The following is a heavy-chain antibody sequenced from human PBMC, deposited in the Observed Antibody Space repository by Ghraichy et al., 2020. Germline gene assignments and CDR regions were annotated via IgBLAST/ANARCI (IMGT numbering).Heavy chain of an antibody. CDR1: GFTFSDYY. CDR2: ISSSGNTM. V-gene: IGHV3-11*01. CDR3: ARGGLGYFDY. Sequence: LSLTCAASGFTFSDYYMSCIRQAPGKGLEWVSYISSSGNTMYYADSVKGRFTISRDNAKNSLYLQMNSLRAEDTAVYYCARGGLGYFDYWGQGTLVTVSS. J-gene: IGHJ4*02. D-gene: IGHD5-12*01.